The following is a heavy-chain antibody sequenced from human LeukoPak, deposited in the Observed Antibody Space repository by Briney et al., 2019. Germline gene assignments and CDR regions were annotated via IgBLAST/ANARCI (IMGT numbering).Heavy chain of an antibody. V-gene: IGHV4-39*01. CDR2: IYYSGST. Sequence: SETLSLTCTVSGGSISSSSYYWGWIRQPPGKGLEWIGTIYYSGSTYYNPSLKSRVTISVDTSKNQFSLKLSSVTAADTAVYYCARQGSGNYLSPVNYWGQGTLVSVSS. CDR1: GGSISSSSYY. D-gene: IGHD1-26*01. J-gene: IGHJ4*02. CDR3: ARQGSGNYLSPVNY.